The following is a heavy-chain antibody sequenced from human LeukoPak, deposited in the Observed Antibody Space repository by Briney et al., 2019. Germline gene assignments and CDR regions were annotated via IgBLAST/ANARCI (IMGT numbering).Heavy chain of an antibody. Sequence: GGSLRLSCAASGFTVSSNYMSWVRQAPGKGLEWVSVIYSGGSTYYADSVKGRFTISRDNSKNTLYLQMNSLRAEDTAVYYCARASKGRGYYYDSSGYSDAFDIWGQGTMVTVSS. CDR2: IYSGGST. CDR1: GFTVSSNY. D-gene: IGHD3-22*01. V-gene: IGHV3-53*01. J-gene: IGHJ3*02. CDR3: ARASKGRGYYYDSSGYSDAFDI.